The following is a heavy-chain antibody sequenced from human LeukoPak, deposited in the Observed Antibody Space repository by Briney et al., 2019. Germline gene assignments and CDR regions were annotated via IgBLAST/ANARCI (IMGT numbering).Heavy chain of an antibody. CDR2: IKQDGSEK. D-gene: IGHD6-6*01. V-gene: IGHV3-7*01. CDR3: ARGGSSSRYYYYYMDV. Sequence: PGGSLRLSCVASGFTFSSYWMSWVRQAPGKGLEWVANIKQDGSEKYYVDSVKGRFTISRDNAKNSLYLQMNSLRAEDTAVYYCARGGSSSRYYYYYMDVWGKGTTVTVSS. CDR1: GFTFSSYW. J-gene: IGHJ6*03.